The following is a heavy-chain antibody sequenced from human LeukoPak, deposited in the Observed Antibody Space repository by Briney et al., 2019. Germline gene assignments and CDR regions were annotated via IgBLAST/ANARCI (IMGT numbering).Heavy chain of an antibody. Sequence: SVTVSCKASGGTFSSYAISWVRQAPGQGLEWMGRIIPILGIANYAQKFQGRVTITADKSTSTAYMELSSLRSEDTAVYYCRAWNSGYCSSTSCPLYYYGMDVWGQGTTVTVSS. V-gene: IGHV1-69*04. CDR3: RAWNSGYCSSTSCPLYYYGMDV. J-gene: IGHJ6*02. D-gene: IGHD2-2*01. CDR2: IIPILGIA. CDR1: GGTFSSYA.